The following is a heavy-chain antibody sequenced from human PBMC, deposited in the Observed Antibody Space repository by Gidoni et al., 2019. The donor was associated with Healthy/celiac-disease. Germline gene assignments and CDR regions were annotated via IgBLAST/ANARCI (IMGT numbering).Heavy chain of an antibody. Sequence: QLQLQESGPGLVKPSETLSLTCTVSGGSISRSSYYWGWIRQPPGKGREWIGSIYYSGSTYYTPSLKSRVTISVDTSKNQFSLKLSPVTAADTAVYYCARPRPLVGANLAAFDIWGQGTMVTVSS. CDR2: IYYSGST. CDR1: GGSISRSSYY. V-gene: IGHV4-39*01. D-gene: IGHD1-26*01. J-gene: IGHJ3*02. CDR3: ARPRPLVGANLAAFDI.